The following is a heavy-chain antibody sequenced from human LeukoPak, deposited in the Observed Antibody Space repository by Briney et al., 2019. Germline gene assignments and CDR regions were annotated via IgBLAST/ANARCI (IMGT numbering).Heavy chain of an antibody. D-gene: IGHD3-3*01. CDR2: ISSSSSYI. V-gene: IGHV3-21*01. CDR1: GFTFSSYS. CDR3: ASPPLSGYDFWSGYSFFYFDY. Sequence: GGSLRLSCAASGFTFSSYSMNWVRQAPGKGLEWVSSISSSSSYIYYADSVKGRFTISRDNAKSSLYLQMNSLRAEDTAVYYCASPPLSGYDFWSGYSFFYFDYWGQGTLVTVSS. J-gene: IGHJ4*02.